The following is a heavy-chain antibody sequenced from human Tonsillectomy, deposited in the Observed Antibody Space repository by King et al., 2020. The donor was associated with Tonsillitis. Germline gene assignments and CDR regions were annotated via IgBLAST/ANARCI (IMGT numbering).Heavy chain of an antibody. Sequence: VQLQQWGAGLLKPSETLSLTCAVYGGPFSAYYWTWIRQPPGKGMEWIGEINHSGSTNYNPSLESRVTISVDTSKNQLTLNLSSVTAADTAVYYCARALLWFGESYYWDYWGQGSLVTVSS. D-gene: IGHD3-10*01. V-gene: IGHV4-34*01. CDR2: INHSGST. CDR1: GGPFSAYY. J-gene: IGHJ4*02. CDR3: ARALLWFGESYYWDY.